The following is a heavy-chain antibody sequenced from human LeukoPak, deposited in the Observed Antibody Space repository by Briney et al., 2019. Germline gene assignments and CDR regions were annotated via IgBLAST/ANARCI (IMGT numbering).Heavy chain of an antibody. Sequence: GGSLRLSCAASGFTFSSYGMHWVRQAPGKGLEWVAFIRYDGSNKYYADSVKGRFTISRDNSKNTLYLQMNSLRAEDTAVYYCAKDYPPFVVVPAATFDYWGQGTLVTVSS. D-gene: IGHD2-2*01. V-gene: IGHV3-30*02. J-gene: IGHJ4*02. CDR1: GFTFSSYG. CDR2: IRYDGSNK. CDR3: AKDYPPFVVVPAATFDY.